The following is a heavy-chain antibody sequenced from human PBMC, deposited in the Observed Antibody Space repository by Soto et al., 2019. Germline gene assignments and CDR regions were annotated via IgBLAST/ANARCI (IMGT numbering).Heavy chain of an antibody. Sequence: PSETLSLTCAVYGGSFSGYYWSWIRQPPGKGLEWIGDINHSGSTNYSPSLKSRVTISVDSSKSQFSLKLSSVTAADAAVYFCASQAVSTGYHCNYGLDVWGQGTTVTVS. CDR3: ASQAVSTGYHCNYGLDV. V-gene: IGHV4-34*01. CDR2: INHSGST. J-gene: IGHJ6*02. CDR1: GGSFSGYY. D-gene: IGHD4-4*01.